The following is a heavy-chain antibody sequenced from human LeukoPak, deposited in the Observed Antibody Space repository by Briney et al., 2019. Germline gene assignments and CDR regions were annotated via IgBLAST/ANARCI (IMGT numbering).Heavy chain of an antibody. J-gene: IGHJ4*02. CDR1: GDSISSRTSY. D-gene: IGHD2-8*01. CDR2: IYYDGST. V-gene: IGHV4-39*02. Sequence: SETLSLTCTVSGDSISSRTSYWGWIRQPPGKGLEWIGSIYYDGSTYYNPSLKSRLTISVDTSKNHFSLKLRSVTAADTAVFYCASNSRLIPYYFDYWGQGTLVTVSS. CDR3: ASNSRLIPYYFDY.